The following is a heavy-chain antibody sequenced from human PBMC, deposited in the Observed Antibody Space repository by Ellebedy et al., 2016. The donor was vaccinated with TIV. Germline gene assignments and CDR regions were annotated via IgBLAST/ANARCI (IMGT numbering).Heavy chain of an antibody. Sequence: GESLKISXAASGFTLSSNYMSWVRQAPGKGLEWVSVIYSGGSTYYADSVKGRFTISRDNSKNTLYLQMNSLRAEDTAVYYCARDIGLYDYWGQGTLVTVSS. CDR3: ARDIGLYDY. J-gene: IGHJ4*02. V-gene: IGHV3-53*01. D-gene: IGHD1-26*01. CDR1: GFTLSSNY. CDR2: IYSGGST.